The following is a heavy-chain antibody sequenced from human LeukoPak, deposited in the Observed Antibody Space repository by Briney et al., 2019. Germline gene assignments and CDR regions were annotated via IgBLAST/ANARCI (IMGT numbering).Heavy chain of an antibody. Sequence: PLASVKVSCKASGYTFTSYDINWVRQATGQGLEWMGWMNPNSGNTGYAQKFQGRVTMTRNTSISTAYMELSSLRSEDTAVYYCARGLGYCSGGSCYRYAFDIWGQGTMVTVSS. CDR2: MNPNSGNT. V-gene: IGHV1-8*01. J-gene: IGHJ3*02. CDR1: GYTFTSYD. D-gene: IGHD2-15*01. CDR3: ARGLGYCSGGSCYRYAFDI.